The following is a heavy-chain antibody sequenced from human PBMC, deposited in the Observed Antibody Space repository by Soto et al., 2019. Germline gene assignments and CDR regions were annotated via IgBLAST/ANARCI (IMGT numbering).Heavy chain of an antibody. V-gene: IGHV3-49*04. CDR2: IRSKAYGGTP. J-gene: IGHJ5*02. CDR1: GFTLGDYA. CDR3: TCTPGYYDSSGYYRT. D-gene: IGHD3-22*01. Sequence: PGGSLRLSCTASGFTLGDYAMSWVRQAPGKGLEWVGFIRSKAYGGTPEYAASVKGRFTISRDDSKSIAYLQMNSLKTEDTAVYYCTCTPGYYDSSGYYRTWGQGTLVTVSS.